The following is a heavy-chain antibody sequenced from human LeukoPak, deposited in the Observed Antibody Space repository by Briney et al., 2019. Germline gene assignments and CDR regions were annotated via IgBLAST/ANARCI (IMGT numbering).Heavy chain of an antibody. D-gene: IGHD5-18*01. Sequence: KTGGSLRLSCAASGFTFGSYSMNWVRQAPGKGLEWVSSISSSSSYIYYADSVKGRFTISRDNAKNSLYLQMNSLRAEDTAVYYCASGLWIQLWLRQYYFDYWGQGTLVTVSS. V-gene: IGHV3-21*01. CDR2: ISSSSSYI. J-gene: IGHJ4*02. CDR1: GFTFGSYS. CDR3: ASGLWIQLWLRQYYFDY.